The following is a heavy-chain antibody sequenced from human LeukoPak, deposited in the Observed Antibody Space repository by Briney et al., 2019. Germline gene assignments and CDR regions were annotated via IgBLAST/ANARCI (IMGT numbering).Heavy chain of an antibody. CDR2: TYYRAQLYN. D-gene: IGHD6-13*01. Sequence: SQTLSLTCALSGDYFSTNKATWNWIRQAPSRGLEWLGRTYYRAQLYNDYGVTVKNRITITPDTSTNQFSLHLNSVTPDDTAVYYCVRLVGNSWLDYWGQGTLVTASS. J-gene: IGHJ4*02. V-gene: IGHV6-1*01. CDR1: GDYFSTNKAT. CDR3: VRLVGNSWLDY.